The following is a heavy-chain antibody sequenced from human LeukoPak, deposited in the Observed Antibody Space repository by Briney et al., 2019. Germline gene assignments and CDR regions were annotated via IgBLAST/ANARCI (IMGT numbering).Heavy chain of an antibody. J-gene: IGHJ3*02. D-gene: IGHD2-15*01. CDR1: GGTFSTHA. CDR2: IIPVFGTA. V-gene: IGHV1-69*13. Sequence: SVKVSCKASGGTFSTHAISWVRQAPVQGLEWMGGIIPVFGTANYAQKFQGRVTITADESTSTAYMELSSLRSEDTAVFYCARDRVVGLGIDNAFDIWGHGTMVTVSS. CDR3: ARDRVVGLGIDNAFDI.